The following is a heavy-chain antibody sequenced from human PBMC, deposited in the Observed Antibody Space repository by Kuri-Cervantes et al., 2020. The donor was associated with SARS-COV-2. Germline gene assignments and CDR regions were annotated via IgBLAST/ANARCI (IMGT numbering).Heavy chain of an antibody. CDR2: IKQDGSEK. J-gene: IGHJ6*02. CDR3: AREEVVPAAVRGYFYRYGMGV. D-gene: IGHD2-2*01. V-gene: IGHV3-7*04. CDR1: ASTFNNYG. Sequence: GGSLRLSCAASASTFNNYGMSWARQAPGKGLESVANIKQDGSEKYYVDSVKGRFTISRDNAKNSLYLQMNSLRAEDTAVYYRAREEVVPAAVRGYFYRYGMGVWGQGTTVTVSS.